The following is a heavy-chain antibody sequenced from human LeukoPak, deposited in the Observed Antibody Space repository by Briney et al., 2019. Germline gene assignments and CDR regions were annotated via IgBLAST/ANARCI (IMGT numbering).Heavy chain of an antibody. D-gene: IGHD2/OR15-2a*01. J-gene: IGHJ4*02. V-gene: IGHV3-49*04. CDR3: TRGQGLYH. Sequence: PGGSLRLSCAASGFTFSSYAMSWVRQAPGKGLEWVGFVRRKVYGGTTEYAASVKGRFTISRDDSKSIAYLQMDSLKTEDTAVYYCTRGQGLYHWGQGTLVTVSS. CDR2: VRRKVYGGTT. CDR1: GFTFSSYA.